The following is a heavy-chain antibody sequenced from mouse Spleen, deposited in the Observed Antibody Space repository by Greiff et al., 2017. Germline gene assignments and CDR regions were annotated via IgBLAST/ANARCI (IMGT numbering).Heavy chain of an antibody. CDR1: GYTFTSYW. CDR2: IYPSDSET. Sequence: VQLQQPGAELVRPGSSVKLSCKASGYTFTSYWMDWVKQRPGQGLEWIGNIYPSDSETHYNQKFKDKATLTVDKSSSTAYMQLSSLTSEDSAVYYCARSVSYRYYFDYWGQGTTLTVSS. V-gene: IGHV1-61*01. CDR3: ARSVSYRYYFDY. J-gene: IGHJ2*01. D-gene: IGHD2-14*01.